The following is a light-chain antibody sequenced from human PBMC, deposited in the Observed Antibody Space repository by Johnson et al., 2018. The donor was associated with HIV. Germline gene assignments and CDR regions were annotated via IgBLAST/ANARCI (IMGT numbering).Light chain of an antibody. J-gene: IGLJ1*01. CDR2: DNN. Sequence: QSMLTQPPSVSAAPGQKVTISCSGSSSNIGNNYVSWYQQLTGTAPKLLIYDNNKRTSGITDRFSGSKSGTSATLGITGLQTGDEADDYCGTWDSSLSAYVFGTGTKVTVL. V-gene: IGLV1-51*01. CDR3: GTWDSSLSAYV. CDR1: SSNIGNNY.